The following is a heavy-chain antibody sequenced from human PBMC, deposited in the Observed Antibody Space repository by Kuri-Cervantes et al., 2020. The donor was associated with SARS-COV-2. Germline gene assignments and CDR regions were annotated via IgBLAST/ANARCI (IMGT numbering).Heavy chain of an antibody. Sequence: GESLKISCAASGFSFRNYGMHWVRQAPDKGLEWVAGIWYDGSNENYADSVKGRFIVSRDNSKNTLYLQMNSLRAEDTAVYYCARDSNCGGNCVCRQPLDHWGQGTLVTVSS. D-gene: IGHD2-21*02. CDR2: IWYDGSNE. CDR1: GFSFRNYG. CDR3: ARDSNCGGNCVCRQPLDH. J-gene: IGHJ4*02. V-gene: IGHV3-33*01.